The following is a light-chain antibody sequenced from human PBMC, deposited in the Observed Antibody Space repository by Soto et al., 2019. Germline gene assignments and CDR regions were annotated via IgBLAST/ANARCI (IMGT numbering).Light chain of an antibody. V-gene: IGKV2-24*01. Sequence: DIVLTQTPLSSPVTLGQPASISCRSSQSLVYSDGNTYLSWLQQRPGQPPRLLIYQVSNRFSGVPDRFSGSGARRDFTPNICRVGTEDIRVYSCEQYSQFPRTLGQGTKVEIK. CDR3: EQYSQFPRT. CDR1: QSLVYSDGNTY. J-gene: IGKJ1*01. CDR2: QVS.